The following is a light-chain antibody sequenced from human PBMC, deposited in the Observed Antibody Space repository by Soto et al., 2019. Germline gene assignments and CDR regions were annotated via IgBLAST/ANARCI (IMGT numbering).Light chain of an antibody. J-gene: IGKJ1*01. V-gene: IGKV3-20*01. Sequence: EIVLTQSPGTLFLSPGERATLSCRASQSVSSSYLAWYQQKPGQAPRLLIYGASSRATGIPDRFSGSGSGTDFTLTISRLETEDFAVYYCQQYGSSPTFGLGTKVEIK. CDR1: QSVSSSY. CDR3: QQYGSSPT. CDR2: GAS.